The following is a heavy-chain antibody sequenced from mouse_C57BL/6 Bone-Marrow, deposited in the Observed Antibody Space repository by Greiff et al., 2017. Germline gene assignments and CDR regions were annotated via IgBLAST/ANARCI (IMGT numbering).Heavy chain of an antibody. CDR1: GYTFTDYE. CDR2: IDPETGGT. V-gene: IGHV1-15*01. Sequence: VQLKESGAELVRPGASVTLSCKASGYTFTDYEMHWVKQTPVHGLEWIGAIDPETGGTAYNQKFKGKAILTADKSSSTAYMELRSLTSEDSAVYYCNLVFAYWGQGTLVTVSA. D-gene: IGHD6-1*01. CDR3: NLVFAY. J-gene: IGHJ3*01.